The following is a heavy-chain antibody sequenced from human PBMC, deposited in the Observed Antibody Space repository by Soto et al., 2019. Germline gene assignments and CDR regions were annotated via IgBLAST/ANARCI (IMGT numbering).Heavy chain of an antibody. J-gene: IGHJ5*02. CDR2: INPSGGST. CDR3: GRKNGWGSYNGFAP. D-gene: IGHD3-10*01. CDR1: GYTFTSYY. Sequence: QVQLVQSGAEVKKPGASVKVSCKASGYTFTSYYMHWVRQAPGQGLEWIGIINPSGGSTSYAQKFQGRVTMTRDTSTSTVYRELSTRRSEDTAVFYGGRKNGWGSYNGFAPGGQGTLFTVSS. V-gene: IGHV1-46*01.